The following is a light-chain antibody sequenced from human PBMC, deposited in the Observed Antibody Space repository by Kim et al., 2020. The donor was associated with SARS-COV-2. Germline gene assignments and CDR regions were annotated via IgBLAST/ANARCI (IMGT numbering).Light chain of an antibody. CDR3: RQRNTFSVS. Sequence: ILKSQYPFALSVSPGERATLSCRASQSVSTNLAWYQQKPGQAPRLLIYGASTRATGIPARFSGSGSGTEFTLTISSLHSEDFAVSYCRQRNTFSVSFGLGTKLE. CDR2: GAS. V-gene: IGKV3-15*01. CDR1: QSVSTN. J-gene: IGKJ2*03.